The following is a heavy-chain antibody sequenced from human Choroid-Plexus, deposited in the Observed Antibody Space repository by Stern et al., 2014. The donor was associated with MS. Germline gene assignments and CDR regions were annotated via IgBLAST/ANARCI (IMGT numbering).Heavy chain of an antibody. J-gene: IGHJ5*02. V-gene: IGHV3-30*18. CDR2: VSYDGSKK. CDR3: AKDRQYLTYFFDH. Sequence: VQLLESGGGVVQPGRPLRLSCVASGFTLGSCAMHWVRQAPGKGLEWVAGVSYDGSKKYYADSVKGRFTISRDNSQNTLYMQMSSLRPEDTAVYYCAKDRQYLTYFFDHWGQGSLVTVSS. D-gene: IGHD2/OR15-2a*01. CDR1: GFTLGSCA.